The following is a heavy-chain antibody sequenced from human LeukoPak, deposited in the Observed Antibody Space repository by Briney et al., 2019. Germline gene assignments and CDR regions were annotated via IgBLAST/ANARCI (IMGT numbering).Heavy chain of an antibody. Sequence: PSETLSLTCSVSGGSINSYYWSWIPPPPGKGPEWIGYLYYSGSTNYNPSLKRRATISVNTSKNQFSLKLSSVTAADPAVYYCARSGLTDYDILTGYYTNYYFDYWGQGTLVTVSS. J-gene: IGHJ4*02. CDR3: ARSGLTDYDILTGYYTNYYFDY. CDR1: GGSINSYY. D-gene: IGHD3-9*01. CDR2: LYYSGST. V-gene: IGHV4-59*01.